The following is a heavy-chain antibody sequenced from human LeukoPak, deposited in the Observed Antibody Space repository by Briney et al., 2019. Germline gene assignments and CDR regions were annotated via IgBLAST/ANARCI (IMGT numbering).Heavy chain of an antibody. Sequence: PSETLSLTCTVSGGSISSGDYYWSWIRQPPGKGLEWIGYIYYSGSTYYKPSLKSRVTISVDTSKNQFSLKLSSVTAADTAVYYCASLPATAMGGYFDYWGQGTLVTVSS. D-gene: IGHD2-2*01. CDR2: IYYSGST. CDR3: ASLPATAMGGYFDY. CDR1: GGSISSGDYY. V-gene: IGHV4-30-4*01. J-gene: IGHJ4*02.